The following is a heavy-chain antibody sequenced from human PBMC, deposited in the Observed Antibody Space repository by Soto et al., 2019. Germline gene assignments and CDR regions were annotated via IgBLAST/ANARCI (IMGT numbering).Heavy chain of an antibody. D-gene: IGHD5-18*01. CDR3: ARPYSYGRYYYYGMDV. V-gene: IGHV5-51*01. CDR2: IYPGDSDT. J-gene: IGHJ6*02. CDR1: GYSFTSYW. Sequence: PGESLKISCKGSGYSFTSYWIGWVRQMPEKGLEWMGIIYPGDSDTRYSPSFQGQVTISADKSISTAYLQWSSLKASDTAMYYCARPYSYGRYYYYGMDVWGQGTTVTVSS.